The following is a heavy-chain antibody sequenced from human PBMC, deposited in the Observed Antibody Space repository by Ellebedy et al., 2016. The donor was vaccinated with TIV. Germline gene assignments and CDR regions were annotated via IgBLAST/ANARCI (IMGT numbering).Heavy chain of an antibody. CDR3: ARDMHSSGWLNWFDP. CDR2: ISSSSSTI. D-gene: IGHD6-19*01. V-gene: IGHV3-48*01. Sequence: GGSLRLSCAASGFTFSSYSMNWVRQAPGKGLEWVSYISSSSSTIYYADSVKGRFTISRDNAKNSLYLQMNSLRAEDTAVYYCARDMHSSGWLNWFDPWGQGTLVTVSS. CDR1: GFTFSSYS. J-gene: IGHJ5*02.